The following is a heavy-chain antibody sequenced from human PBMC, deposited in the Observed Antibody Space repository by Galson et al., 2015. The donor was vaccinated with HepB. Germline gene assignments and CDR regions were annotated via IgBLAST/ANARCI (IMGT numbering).Heavy chain of an antibody. CDR2: ISYDGSNK. CDR1: GFTFSSFG. Sequence: SLRLSCAASGFTFSSFGMHWVRQAPGKGLEWVAVISYDGSNKYYGDSVKGRFTISRDNSKNTLFPQMNSLRAEDTGVYYCAKDHFYHDNSGPFDYWGQGTLVTVSS. V-gene: IGHV3-30*18. J-gene: IGHJ4*02. D-gene: IGHD3-22*01. CDR3: AKDHFYHDNSGPFDY.